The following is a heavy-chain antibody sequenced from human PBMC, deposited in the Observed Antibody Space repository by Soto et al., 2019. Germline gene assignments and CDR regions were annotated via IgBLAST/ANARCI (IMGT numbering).Heavy chain of an antibody. D-gene: IGHD2-15*01. J-gene: IGHJ4*02. CDR3: AHRPSYCSGGSCYSGFDY. CDR2: ISAYNGNT. Sequence: LRSACHAQEQGLEWMGWISAYNGNTNYAQKFQGRVTMTTDTSTSTAYMEVRSLRFDDTASYYCAHRPSYCSGGSCYSGFDYWCQGTLVTVSS. V-gene: IGHV1-18*01.